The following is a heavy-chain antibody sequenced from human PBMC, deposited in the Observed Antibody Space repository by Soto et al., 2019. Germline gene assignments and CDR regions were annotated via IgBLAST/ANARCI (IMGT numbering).Heavy chain of an antibody. CDR3: ARFWYYDSSGYYPD. D-gene: IGHD3-22*01. CDR1: GFTFSDYY. CDR2: ISSSSSYT. V-gene: IGHV3-11*06. J-gene: IGHJ4*02. Sequence: GGSLRLSCAASGFTFSDYYMSWIRQAPGKGLEWVSYISSSSSYTNYADSVEGRFTISRDNAKNSLYLQMNSLRAEDTAVYYCARFWYYDSSGYYPDWGQGTLVTVSS.